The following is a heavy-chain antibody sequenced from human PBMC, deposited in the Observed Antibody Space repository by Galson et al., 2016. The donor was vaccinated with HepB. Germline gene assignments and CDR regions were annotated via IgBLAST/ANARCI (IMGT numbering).Heavy chain of an antibody. J-gene: IGHJ4*02. CDR3: ARVQLWLGPNQKGGFDY. D-gene: IGHD3-10*01. CDR1: GGSISTSDYQ. Sequence: SETLSLTCTVSGGSISTSDYQWGWIRQPPGKGLEWIGNVYYTGTTYHNPSLKSRVAISVDTPENQFSLKLNSVTAADTAVYYCARVQLWLGPNQKGGFDYWGQGTLVTVSS. CDR2: VYYTGTT. V-gene: IGHV4-39*01.